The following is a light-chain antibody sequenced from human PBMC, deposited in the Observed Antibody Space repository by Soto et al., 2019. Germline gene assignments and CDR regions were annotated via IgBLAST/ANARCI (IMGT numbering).Light chain of an antibody. CDR2: DAS. J-gene: IGKJ4*01. V-gene: IGKV3-11*01. CDR3: QQRSNWPPLT. Sequence: EIVLTQSPATLSLSPGERATLSCRASQSVGSYLAWYQQKPGQAPRLLIYDASNRASGIPARFSGSGSGTDFTLTINSLEPEDFAVYYCQQRSNWPPLTFGGGTKVEIK. CDR1: QSVGSY.